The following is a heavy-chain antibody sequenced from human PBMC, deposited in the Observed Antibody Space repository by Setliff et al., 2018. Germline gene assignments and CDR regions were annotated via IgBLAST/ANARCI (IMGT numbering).Heavy chain of an antibody. CDR2: IYPGDSDT. D-gene: IGHD3-10*01. CDR3: VRAGSGIGGDLDY. J-gene: IGHJ4*02. CDR1: GYRFTTYW. Sequence: GESLKISCKGSGYRFTTYWIAWVRQMSGKGLEYMGSIYPGDSDTRYSPSFQGQVTISADKPITTAYLQWSSLKASDTATYFCVRAGSGIGGDLDYWGQGTLVTVSS. V-gene: IGHV5-51*04.